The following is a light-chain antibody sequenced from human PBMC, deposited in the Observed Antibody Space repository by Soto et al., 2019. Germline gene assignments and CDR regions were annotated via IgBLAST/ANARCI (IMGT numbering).Light chain of an antibody. J-gene: IGKJ2*01. V-gene: IGKV3-15*01. CDR1: QTVGSR. CDR3: QQYDSRPLST. Sequence: EIMMTQSPATLSVSPGGGATLSCRASQTVGSRLAWYQQKPGQAPRLLIYGASTRATDIPARFSGSGSGTEFTLTISSLQAEDFAVYLCQQYDSRPLSTFGQGTKVEIK. CDR2: GAS.